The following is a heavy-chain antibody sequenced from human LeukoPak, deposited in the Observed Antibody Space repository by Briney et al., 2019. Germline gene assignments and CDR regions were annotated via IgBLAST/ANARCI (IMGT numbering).Heavy chain of an antibody. V-gene: IGHV4-30-4*01. Sequence: SETLSLICTVSGGSISSGDYYWSWIRQPPGKVLEWIGYIYYSGSTYYNPSLKSRVTISVDTSKNQFSLKLSSVTAADTAVYYCARVVVVAATVVFDYWGQGTLVAVSS. CDR1: GGSISSGDYY. D-gene: IGHD2-15*01. CDR2: IYYSGST. J-gene: IGHJ4*02. CDR3: ARVVVVAATVVFDY.